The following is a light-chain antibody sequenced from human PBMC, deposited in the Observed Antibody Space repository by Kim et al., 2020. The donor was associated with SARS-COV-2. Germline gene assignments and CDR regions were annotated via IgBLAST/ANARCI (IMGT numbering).Light chain of an antibody. J-gene: IGKJ4*01. CDR2: GAS. CDR1: QSVSSSY. V-gene: IGKV3-20*01. CDR3: QQYGSSPFT. Sequence: LSPGERATLSCRASQSVSSSYLAWYQQKPGLAPRLLIYGASSRATGIPDRFSGSGSGTDFTLTISRLEPEDFAVYFCQQYGSSPFTFGRGTKVEI.